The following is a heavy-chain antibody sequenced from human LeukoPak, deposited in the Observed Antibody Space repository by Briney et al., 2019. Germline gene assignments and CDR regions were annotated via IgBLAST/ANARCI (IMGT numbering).Heavy chain of an antibody. CDR1: GFTFSNAW. Sequence: GGSLRLSCAASGFTFSNAWMSWVRQAPGKGLEWVGRIKSETDGGTTDYAAPVKGRFTISRDDSKNTLYLQMNSLKTEDTAVYYCTTGTYCGGDCYLDYWGQGTLVTVSS. J-gene: IGHJ4*02. CDR2: IKSETDGGTT. D-gene: IGHD2-21*02. CDR3: TTGTYCGGDCYLDY. V-gene: IGHV3-15*01.